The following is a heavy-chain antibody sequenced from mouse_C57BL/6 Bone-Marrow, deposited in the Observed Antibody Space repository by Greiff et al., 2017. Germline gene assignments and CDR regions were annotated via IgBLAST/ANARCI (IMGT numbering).Heavy chain of an antibody. CDR2: INYDGSST. Sequence: EVKLVESEGGLVQPGSSMKLSCTASGFTFSDYYMAWVRQVPETGLEWVANINYDGSSTYYLDSLKSRFIISRDNAKNVLYLQMISLKAEDTATYYCASEGCYDYDFFYARDYWGQGTSVTVSS. CDR3: ASEGCYDYDFFYARDY. D-gene: IGHD2-4*01. CDR1: GFTFSDYY. V-gene: IGHV5-16*01. J-gene: IGHJ4*01.